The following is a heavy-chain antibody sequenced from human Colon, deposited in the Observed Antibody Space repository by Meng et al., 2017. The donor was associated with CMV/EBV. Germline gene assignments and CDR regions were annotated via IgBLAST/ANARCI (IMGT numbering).Heavy chain of an antibody. J-gene: IGHJ4*02. CDR2: IKPSGGST. V-gene: IGHV1-46*01. CDR3: TRDIVL. D-gene: IGHD2-15*01. Sequence: QEQLVQSGAEVKKPGASVKVSCKASGFTFSTQYIHWVRQAPGQGLEWLGIIKPSGGSTGYAQKFQGRVTMTRDTSTSTVYMELSSLRSEDTAMYYCTRDIVLWGQGTLSPSPQ. CDR1: GFTFSTQY.